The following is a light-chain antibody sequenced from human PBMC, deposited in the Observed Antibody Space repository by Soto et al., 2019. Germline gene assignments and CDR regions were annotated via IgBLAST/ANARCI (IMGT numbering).Light chain of an antibody. CDR1: SSDIGDSNY. CDR3: SSFRSSSTSYV. V-gene: IGLV2-14*03. Sequence: QSVLTQPASVSGSPGQSITISCTGNSSDIGDSNYVSWYQQHPGKAHKLVNYDVSNRPSGGSNRFSGSKSANTPSLTIFGLQAEDEANYYCSSFRSSSTSYVSGTGTKVTAL. CDR2: DVS. J-gene: IGLJ1*01.